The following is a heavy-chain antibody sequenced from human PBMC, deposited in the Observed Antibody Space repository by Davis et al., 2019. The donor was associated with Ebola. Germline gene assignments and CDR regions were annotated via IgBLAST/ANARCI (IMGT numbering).Heavy chain of an antibody. CDR2: INHSGST. V-gene: IGHV4-34*01. D-gene: IGHD4-11*01. Sequence: SQTLSLTCAVYGGSFSGYYWSWIRQPPGKGLEWIGEINHSGSTNYNPSLKSRVTISVDTSKNQFSLKLSSVTAADTAVYYCASVYSNSDYWGQGTLVTVSS. J-gene: IGHJ4*02. CDR1: GGSFSGYY. CDR3: ASVYSNSDY.